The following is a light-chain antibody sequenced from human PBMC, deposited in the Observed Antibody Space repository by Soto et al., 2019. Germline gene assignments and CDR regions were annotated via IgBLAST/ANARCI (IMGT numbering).Light chain of an antibody. V-gene: IGKV1-5*03. CDR1: QSISSS. Sequence: DIQMTQSPSTLSASVGDRITITCRASQSISSSLAWYQQKPGKAPKLLIYMASNLQSGVPSRFGGAGSGTEFTLTISSLQPDDFGTYYCQQYNTYSRTFGQGTKVEI. J-gene: IGKJ1*01. CDR3: QQYNTYSRT. CDR2: MAS.